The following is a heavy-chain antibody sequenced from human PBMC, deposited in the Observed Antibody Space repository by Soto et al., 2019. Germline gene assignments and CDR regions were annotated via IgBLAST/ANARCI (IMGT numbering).Heavy chain of an antibody. Sequence: EVQLVESGGGLVQPGRSLRLSCVASRFTFDDSAMHWVRQAPGKGLEWVSGISWNSGRIEYADSVRGRFTISRDNAKNSLYLQMRHLRAENTALYYWAKGLYYDILSDNESDAFDIWGQGSMVTVSS. CDR3: AKGLYYDILSDNESDAFDI. V-gene: IGHV3-9*01. D-gene: IGHD3-9*01. J-gene: IGHJ3*02. CDR1: RFTFDDSA. CDR2: ISWNSGRI.